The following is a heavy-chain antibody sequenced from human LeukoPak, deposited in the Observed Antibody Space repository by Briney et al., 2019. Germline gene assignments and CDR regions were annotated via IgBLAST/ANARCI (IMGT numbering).Heavy chain of an antibody. Sequence: PSQTVSLTRTVSGGSISSGGYYWSWIRQHPGKGLEWIGYIYYSGSTYYNPSLKTRVTISVDTSKNQFSLKLSSVTAADTAVYYCARHLTGGSYDYWGQGTLVTVSS. CDR1: GGSISSGGYY. CDR3: ARHLTGGSYDY. J-gene: IGHJ4*02. V-gene: IGHV4-31*03. D-gene: IGHD1-26*01. CDR2: IYYSGST.